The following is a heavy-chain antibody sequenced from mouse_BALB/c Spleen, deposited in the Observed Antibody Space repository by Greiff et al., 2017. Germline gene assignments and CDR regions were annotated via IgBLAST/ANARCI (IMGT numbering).Heavy chain of an antibody. J-gene: IGHJ4*01. V-gene: IGHV1S137*01. D-gene: IGHD2-14*01. CDR3: ARGGYRYPYAMDY. CDR1: GYTFTDYA. CDR2: ISTYYGDA. Sequence: QVQLKESGAELVRPGVSVKISCKGSGYTFTDYAMHWVKQSHAKSLEWIGVISTYYGDASYNQKFKGKATMTVDKSSSTAYMELARLTSEDSAIYYCARGGYRYPYAMDYLGQGTSVTVSS.